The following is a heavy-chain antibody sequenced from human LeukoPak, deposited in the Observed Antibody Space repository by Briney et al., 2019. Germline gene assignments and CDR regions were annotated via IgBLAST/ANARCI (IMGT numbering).Heavy chain of an antibody. CDR1: GGTFSSYA. Sequence: SVTVSCKASGGTFSSYAISWVRQAPGQGLEWMGRIIPILGIANYAQKFQGRVTITADKSTSTAYMELSSLRSEDTAVYYCARVGSPSVAGTDYFDYWGQGTLVTVSS. D-gene: IGHD6-19*01. V-gene: IGHV1-69*04. J-gene: IGHJ4*02. CDR2: IIPILGIA. CDR3: ARVGSPSVAGTDYFDY.